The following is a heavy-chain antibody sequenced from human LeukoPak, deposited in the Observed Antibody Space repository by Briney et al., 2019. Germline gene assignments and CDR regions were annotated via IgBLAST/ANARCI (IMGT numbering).Heavy chain of an antibody. CDR3: ARIGISSSRAFDI. CDR1: GYSFTSYW. J-gene: IGHJ3*02. D-gene: IGHD6-13*01. CDR2: IYPGDSDT. V-gene: IGHV5-51*01. Sequence: GESLKISCKGSGYSFTSYWIGWVRQMPGKGLEWMGIIYPGDSDTRYSPSFQGQVTISADKSISTAYLQWSSLKASDTAMYYCARIGISSSRAFDIWAKGQWSPSLQ.